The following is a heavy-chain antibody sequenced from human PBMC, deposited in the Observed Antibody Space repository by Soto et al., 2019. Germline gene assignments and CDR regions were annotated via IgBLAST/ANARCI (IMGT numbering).Heavy chain of an antibody. D-gene: IGHD6-13*01. CDR3: ASPVSSSSWNHYAFDI. CDR1: GFTFSSYA. Sequence: EVQLLASGGGLVQPGGSLRLSCAASGFTFSSYAMSWVRQAPGKGLEWVSAISGSGGSTYYADSVKGRFTISRDNSKNTLYLQMNSLRAEDTAVYYCASPVSSSSWNHYAFDIWGQGTMVTVSS. CDR2: ISGSGGST. V-gene: IGHV3-23*01. J-gene: IGHJ3*02.